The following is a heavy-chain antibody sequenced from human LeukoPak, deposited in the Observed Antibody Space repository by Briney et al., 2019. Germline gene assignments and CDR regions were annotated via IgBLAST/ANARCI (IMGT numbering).Heavy chain of an antibody. CDR3: LRGLISPDI. CDR2: IYAGGSM. CDR1: GFTVSSNY. Sequence: PGGSLRLSCAASGFTVSSNYISWVRQAPGQGLEWVSVIYAGGSMYYADSVKGRFTISRDNSKNTLYLQMNSLRAEDTAVYYCLRGLISPDIWGQGTMVTVSS. D-gene: IGHD3/OR15-3a*01. V-gene: IGHV3-53*01. J-gene: IGHJ3*02.